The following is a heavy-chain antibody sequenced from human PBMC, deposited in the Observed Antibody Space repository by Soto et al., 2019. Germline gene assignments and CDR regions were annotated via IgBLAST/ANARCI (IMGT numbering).Heavy chain of an antibody. CDR1: GGTLSRYA. CDR2: IIPIFGPA. CDR3: VRDEYSTSSHNYYYGMDV. J-gene: IGHJ6*02. Sequence: QVQLVQSGAEVKKPGSSVKVSCKVSGGTLSRYAISWVRQAPGQGLEWRGGIIPIFGPANYAQKFQGRVTISADESTGTAYMELSSLGSEDSAVYYCVRDEYSTSSHNYYYGMDVWGQGTTVTVSS. D-gene: IGHD6-6*01. V-gene: IGHV1-69*01.